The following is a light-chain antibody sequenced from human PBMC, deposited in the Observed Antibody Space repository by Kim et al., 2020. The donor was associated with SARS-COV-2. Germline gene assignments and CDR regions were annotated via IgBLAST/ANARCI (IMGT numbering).Light chain of an antibody. CDR2: DTN. CDR1: TGAVTTAYL. Sequence: QAVVTPEPSLTVSPGGTVTLTCASSTGAVTTAYLPNWFQQKPGQPPRALIYDTNSRHSWTPGRFSGSLIGGQAALTLSDVQPEDEAEYYCLLFYRGTWVFGGGTKLTVL. CDR3: LLFYRGTWV. V-gene: IGLV7-43*01. J-gene: IGLJ3*02.